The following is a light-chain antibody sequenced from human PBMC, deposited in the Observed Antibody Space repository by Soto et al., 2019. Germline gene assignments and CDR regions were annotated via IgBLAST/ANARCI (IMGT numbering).Light chain of an antibody. CDR3: AARDDSLNGEV. Sequence: QSVLTQPPSASGTPGQRVTISCSGSSSNIGSNTVNWYQQLPGTAPKLLIYSNNQRPSGVPDRFSGSKSGTSASLAISGLQSGDEADYYCAARDDSLNGEVFGTGTKVTVL. J-gene: IGLJ1*01. CDR2: SNN. V-gene: IGLV1-44*01. CDR1: SSNIGSNT.